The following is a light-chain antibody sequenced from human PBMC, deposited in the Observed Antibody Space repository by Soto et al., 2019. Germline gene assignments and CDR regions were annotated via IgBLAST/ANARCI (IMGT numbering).Light chain of an antibody. Sequence: EVGLTQSPGTLSLSAGGRATLSCRVSQSVRSNLAWYQQKPGQSPRLLIYGASTRATGIPARFSGSGSGTEFTLTISSLQSEDFAVYYCQQYNNWPPITFGQGTRLEIK. CDR2: GAS. CDR1: QSVRSN. J-gene: IGKJ5*01. V-gene: IGKV3-15*01. CDR3: QQYNNWPPIT.